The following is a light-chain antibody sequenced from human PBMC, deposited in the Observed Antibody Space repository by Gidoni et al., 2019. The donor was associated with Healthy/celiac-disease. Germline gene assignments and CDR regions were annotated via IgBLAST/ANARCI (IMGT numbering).Light chain of an antibody. CDR2: GAS. V-gene: IGKV3-15*01. CDR3: QQYNNWPIT. CDR1: QSVSSN. J-gene: IGKJ5*01. Sequence: EIVMTQSPATLSVSPGERATLSCRASQSVSSNLAWYQQKPGQAPRLLIYGASTRATGIPARFSGSGSGTEFTLTISSLQSEDFAVYYCQQYNNWPITFXQXTRLEI.